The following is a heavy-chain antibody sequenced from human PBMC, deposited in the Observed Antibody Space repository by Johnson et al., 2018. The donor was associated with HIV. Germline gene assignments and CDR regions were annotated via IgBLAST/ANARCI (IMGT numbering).Heavy chain of an antibody. D-gene: IGHD6-6*01. Sequence: VQLMESGGGVVQPGRSLRVSCAASGFIFSSYAMHWVRQAPGKGLEWVAVISYDGSNKYYADSVKGRFTISRDNSKNTLYLQMNSLRAEDTAVYYCASLPIAARPPTDAFDIWGQGTMVTVSS. CDR1: GFIFSSYA. J-gene: IGHJ3*02. V-gene: IGHV3-30*04. CDR2: ISYDGSNK. CDR3: ASLPIAARPPTDAFDI.